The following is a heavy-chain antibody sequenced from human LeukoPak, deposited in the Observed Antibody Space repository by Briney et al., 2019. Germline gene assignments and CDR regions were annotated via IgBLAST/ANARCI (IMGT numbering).Heavy chain of an antibody. Sequence: SETLSLTCTVSGGSISSYYWSWIRQPPGKGLEWIGYIYYSGSTNYNPSLKSRVTISVDTSKNQFSLKLSSVTAADTAVYYCARTRDSSGYYVFDLSGQGTMVTVSS. CDR3: ARTRDSSGYYVFDL. D-gene: IGHD3-22*01. CDR1: GGSISSYY. V-gene: IGHV4-59*01. J-gene: IGHJ3*01. CDR2: IYYSGST.